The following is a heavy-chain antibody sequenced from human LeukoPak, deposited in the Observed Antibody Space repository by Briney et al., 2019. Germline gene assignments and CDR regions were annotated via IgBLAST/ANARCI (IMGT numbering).Heavy chain of an antibody. J-gene: IGHJ6*02. CDR3: ARDLPVRAGVNYGMDV. V-gene: IGHV4-31*03. Sequence: SQTLSLTCTVSGGSISSGGYYWSWIRQHPGKGLEWIGYIYYSGSTYYNPSLKSRVTISVDTSKNQFSLKLSSVTAADTAVYYCARDLPVRAGVNYGMDVWGQGTTVTVSS. D-gene: IGHD2-8*01. CDR2: IYYSGST. CDR1: GGSISSGGYY.